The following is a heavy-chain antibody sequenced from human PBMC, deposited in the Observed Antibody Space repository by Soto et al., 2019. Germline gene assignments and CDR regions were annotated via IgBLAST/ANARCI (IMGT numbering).Heavy chain of an antibody. Sequence: GASLKVSCKASGYTFTSYDINWVRQATGQGLEWMGWMNPNSGNTGYAQKFQGRVTMTRNTSISTAYMELSSLRSEDTAVYYCARSPTPVLRFLEWSAPGTEFDPWGQGTLVTVSS. CDR1: GYTFTSYD. CDR3: ARSPTPVLRFLEWSAPGTEFDP. CDR2: MNPNSGNT. J-gene: IGHJ5*02. D-gene: IGHD3-3*01. V-gene: IGHV1-8*01.